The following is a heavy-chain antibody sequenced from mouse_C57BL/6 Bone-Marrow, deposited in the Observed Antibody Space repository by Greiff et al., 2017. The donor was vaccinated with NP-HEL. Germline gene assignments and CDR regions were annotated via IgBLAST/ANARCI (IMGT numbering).Heavy chain of an antibody. CDR1: GFSLTSYA. Sequence: VQLQESGPGLVAPSQSLSITCTVSGFSLTSYAISWVRQPPGTGLEWLGVIWTGGGTNYNSAPNSLLSLSKDNSKSQVFLKMNSLQTDDTARYYCARNYHDYDDYYAMDYWGQGTSVTVSS. CDR2: IWTGGGT. D-gene: IGHD2-4*01. V-gene: IGHV2-9-1*01. J-gene: IGHJ4*01. CDR3: ARNYHDYDDYYAMDY.